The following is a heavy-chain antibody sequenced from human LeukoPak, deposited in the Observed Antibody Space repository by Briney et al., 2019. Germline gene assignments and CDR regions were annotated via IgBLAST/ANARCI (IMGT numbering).Heavy chain of an antibody. J-gene: IGHJ5*02. CDR3: ALWDYGSGSYYQNWFDP. CDR1: GGTFSSYA. CDR2: IIPIFGTA. V-gene: IGHV1-69*05. D-gene: IGHD3-10*01. Sequence: SVKVSCKASGGTFSSYAISWVRQAPGQGLEWMGGIIPIFGTANYARKFQGRVAITTDESTSTAYMELSSLRSEDTAVYYCALWDYGSGSYYQNWFDPWGQGTLVTVSS.